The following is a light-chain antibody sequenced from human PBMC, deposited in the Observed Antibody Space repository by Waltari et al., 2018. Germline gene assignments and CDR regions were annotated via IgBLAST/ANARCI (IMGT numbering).Light chain of an antibody. V-gene: IGKV1-39*01. CDR2: AAS. CDR1: QSISNS. J-gene: IGKJ2*01. CDR3: QQSYSTPYT. Sequence: DIQMTQSPSSLSASVGDRLPITCRASQSISNSLNWSQQKPVKAPKLLHYAASSLQSGVPSRFSGSGSGTDFTLTISSLQPEDFATYFCQQSYSTPYTFGQGTKLEIK.